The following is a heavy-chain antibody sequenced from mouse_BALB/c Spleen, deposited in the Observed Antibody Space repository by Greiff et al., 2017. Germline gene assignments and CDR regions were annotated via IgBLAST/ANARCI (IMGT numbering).Heavy chain of an antibody. CDR2: ISYSGST. Sequence: EVQLVESGPGLVKPSQSLSLTCTVTGYSITSDYAWNWIRQFPGNKLEWMGYISYSGSTSYNPSLKSRISITRDTSKNQFFLQLNSVTTEDTATYYCARCYGSAWFAYWGQGTLVTVSA. V-gene: IGHV3-2*02. CDR3: ARCYGSAWFAY. CDR1: GYSITSDYA. D-gene: IGHD1-1*01. J-gene: IGHJ3*01.